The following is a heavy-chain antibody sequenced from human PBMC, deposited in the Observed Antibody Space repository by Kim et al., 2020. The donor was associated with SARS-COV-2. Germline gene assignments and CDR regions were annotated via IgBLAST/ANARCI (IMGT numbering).Heavy chain of an antibody. J-gene: IGHJ3*02. D-gene: IGHD6-13*01. CDR1: GGSICSGGYY. CDR2: IYYSGST. Sequence: SETLSLTCTVSGGSICSGGYYWSWIRQHPGKGLEWIGYIYYSGSTYYNPSLKSRVTISVDTSKNQFSLKLSSVTAADTAVYYCARVELEGAFDIWGQGTMVTVSS. V-gene: IGHV4-31*03. CDR3: ARVELEGAFDI.